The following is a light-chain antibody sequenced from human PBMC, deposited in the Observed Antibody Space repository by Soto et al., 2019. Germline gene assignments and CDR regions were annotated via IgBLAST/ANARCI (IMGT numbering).Light chain of an antibody. CDR2: EVS. V-gene: IGLV2-14*03. CDR3: SSYTSSSTLV. Sequence: QSALTQPASVSGSPGESITISCSGTSNDVGRYNYVSWYQQHPGKVPKLLIYEVSQRPSGISNRFSGSKSGNTASLTISGLQAEDEADYYCSSYTSSSTLVFGGGTKLTVL. J-gene: IGLJ2*01. CDR1: SNDVGRYNY.